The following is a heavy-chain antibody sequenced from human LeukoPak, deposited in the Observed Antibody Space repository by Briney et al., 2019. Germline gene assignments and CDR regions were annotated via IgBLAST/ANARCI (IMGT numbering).Heavy chain of an antibody. Sequence: GGSLRLSCAASGFTFSSYWMHWVRQAPGKGLVWVSRINSDGSSTSYADSVKGRFTICKDNAKNTLYLQMNSLRAEDTAVYYCARDKGSSGYYEDWFDPWGQGTLVTVSS. J-gene: IGHJ5*02. CDR1: GFTFSSYW. CDR2: INSDGSST. V-gene: IGHV3-74*01. CDR3: ARDKGSSGYYEDWFDP. D-gene: IGHD3-22*01.